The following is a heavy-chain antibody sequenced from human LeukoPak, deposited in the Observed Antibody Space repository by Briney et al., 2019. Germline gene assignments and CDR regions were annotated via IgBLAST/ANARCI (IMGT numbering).Heavy chain of an antibody. Sequence: QTGGSLRLSCTASGFTFGDYAMTWVRQAPGKGLEWVGFIRSKVYGGTPEYAASVKGRFTISRDDSKGIAYLQMNSLKTEDTAVYYCTSTGYYYDSSGYSDGYWGQGTLVTVSS. CDR3: TSTGYYYDSSGYSDGY. CDR1: GFTFGDYA. D-gene: IGHD3-22*01. CDR2: IRSKVYGGTP. V-gene: IGHV3-49*04. J-gene: IGHJ4*02.